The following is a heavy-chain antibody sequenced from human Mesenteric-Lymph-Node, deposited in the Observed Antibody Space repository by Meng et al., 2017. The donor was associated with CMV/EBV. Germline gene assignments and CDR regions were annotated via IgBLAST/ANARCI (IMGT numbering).Heavy chain of an antibody. CDR2: ITGSSRYT. CDR3: ARRYYDSSGYYKGAY. Sequence: GESLKISCAASGFTFSSYSMNWARQAPGKGLEWVSCITGSSRYTYYADSVEGRFTISRDNSKNSVYLQMNSLRAEDTAVYFCARRYYDSSGYYKGAYWGQGTLVTVSS. V-gene: IGHV3-21*01. D-gene: IGHD3-22*01. J-gene: IGHJ4*02. CDR1: GFTFSSYS.